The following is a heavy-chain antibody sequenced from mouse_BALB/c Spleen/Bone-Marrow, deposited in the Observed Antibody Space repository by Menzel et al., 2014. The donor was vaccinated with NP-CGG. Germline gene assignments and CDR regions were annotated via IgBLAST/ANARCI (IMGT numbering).Heavy chain of an antibody. J-gene: IGHJ2*01. CDR2: SRAKANDYTT. D-gene: IGHD1-1*01. CDR1: GFTFSDFY. V-gene: IGHV7-1*02. CDR3: AGGTVNYFDY. Sequence: EVQVVESGGGLVQPGGSLRLSCATSGFTFSDFYMEWVRQPPGKRLEWTAASRAKANDYTTEYSASVKGRFIVSRDTSQSIHYLHMNALRAEDTAIYYCAGGTVNYFDYWGQGTTLTVSS.